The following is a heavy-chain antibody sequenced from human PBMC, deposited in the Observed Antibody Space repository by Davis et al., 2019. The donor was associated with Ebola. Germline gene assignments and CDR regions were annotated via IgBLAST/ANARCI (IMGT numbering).Heavy chain of an antibody. V-gene: IGHV1-18*01. CDR2: ISAYNGNT. D-gene: IGHD3-10*01. Sequence: ASVKVSCKASGYTFTSYGISWVRQAPGQGLEWMGWISAYNGNTNYAQKLQGRVTMTTDTSTSTAYMELRSLRSDDTAVYYCARDPRWFREFLGDRYFQHWGQGTLVTVSS. J-gene: IGHJ1*01. CDR3: ARDPRWFREFLGDRYFQH. CDR1: GYTFTSYG.